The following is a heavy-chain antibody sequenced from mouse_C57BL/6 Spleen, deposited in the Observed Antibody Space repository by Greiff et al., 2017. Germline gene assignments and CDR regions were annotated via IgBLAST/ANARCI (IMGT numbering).Heavy chain of an antibody. V-gene: IGHV1-50*01. CDR2: IDPSDSYT. CDR1: GYTFTSYW. J-gene: IGHJ4*01. CDR3: ARRGWLREEAMDY. Sequence: VQLQQPGAELVKPGASVKLSCKASGYTFTSYWMQWVKQRPGQGLEWIGEIDPSDSYTNYNQKFKGKATLTVDTSSSTAYMQLSSLTSEDSAVYYCARRGWLREEAMDYWGQGTSVTVSS. D-gene: IGHD2-2*01.